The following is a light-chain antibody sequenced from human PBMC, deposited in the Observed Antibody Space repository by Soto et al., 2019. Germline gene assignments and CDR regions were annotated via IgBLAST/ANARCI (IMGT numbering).Light chain of an antibody. CDR3: QSYDSSLNAYV. V-gene: IGLV1-40*01. CDR2: GNT. J-gene: IGLJ1*01. CDR1: ASNIGTYYD. Sequence: QSVLTQPPSVSGAPGQRVTISCTGSASNIGTYYDVHWYQQLPGTAHKLLIYGNTNRPSGVPDRFSGSKSGSSASLAITGLQAEDEADYYCQSYDSSLNAYVFGSGTKLTVL.